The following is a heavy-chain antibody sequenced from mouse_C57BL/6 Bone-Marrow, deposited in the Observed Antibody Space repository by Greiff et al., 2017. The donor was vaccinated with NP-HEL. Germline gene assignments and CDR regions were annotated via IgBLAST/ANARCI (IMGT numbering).Heavy chain of an antibody. J-gene: IGHJ3*01. CDR2: INPYNGGT. Sequence: VQLKESGPVLVKPGASVKMSCKASGYTFTDYYMNWVKQSHGKSLEWIGVINPYNGGTSYNQKFKGKATLTVDNSSSTAYMELNSLTSEDSAVYYCARPYYCSRGWFAYWGQGTLVTVSA. V-gene: IGHV1-19*01. CDR1: GYTFTDYY. CDR3: ARPYYCSRGWFAY. D-gene: IGHD1-1*01.